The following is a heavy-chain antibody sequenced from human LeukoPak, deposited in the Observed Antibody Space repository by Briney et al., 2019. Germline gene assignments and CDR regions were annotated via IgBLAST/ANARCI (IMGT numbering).Heavy chain of an antibody. CDR1: GFTFSSYG. V-gene: IGHV3-30*02. Sequence: GGSLRLSCAASGFTFSSYGMHWVRQAPGKGLEWVAFIRYDGSNKYYADSVKGRFTISRDNSKNTLYLQMNSLRAEDTAVYYCAKDSGANHRYYMDVWGKGTTVTVSS. D-gene: IGHD1-26*01. CDR3: AKDSGANHRYYMDV. CDR2: IRYDGSNK. J-gene: IGHJ6*03.